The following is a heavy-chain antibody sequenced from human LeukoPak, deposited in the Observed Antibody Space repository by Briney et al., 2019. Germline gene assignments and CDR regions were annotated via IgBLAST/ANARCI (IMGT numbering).Heavy chain of an antibody. CDR2: IYYSGST. D-gene: IGHD3-10*01. CDR3: ARDPMYYYGSGSEN. CDR1: GGSFSGYY. Sequence: SETLSLTCAVHGGSFSGYYWSWIRQPPGKGLEWIGSIYYSGSTYYNPSLKSRVTISVDTSKNQFSLKLSSVTAADTAVYYCARDPMYYYGSGSENWGQGTLVTVSS. V-gene: IGHV4-34*01. J-gene: IGHJ4*02.